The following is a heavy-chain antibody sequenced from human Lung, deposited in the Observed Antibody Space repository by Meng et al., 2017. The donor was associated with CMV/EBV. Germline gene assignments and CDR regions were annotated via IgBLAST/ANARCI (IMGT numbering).Heavy chain of an antibody. D-gene: IGHD2-2*01. CDR1: GFTFSTYG. CDR3: ARGRVSAAYDAFDI. V-gene: IGHV3-23*01. CDR2: ISGSSRGA. Sequence: GESLKISCAATGFTFSTYGMTWVRQAPGKGLEWVSSISGSSRGAYFADSVKGRFINSRDNTKKMLYMQMNSLRVDDKAIYYCARGRVSAAYDAFDIWGQGTMVTVSS. J-gene: IGHJ3*02.